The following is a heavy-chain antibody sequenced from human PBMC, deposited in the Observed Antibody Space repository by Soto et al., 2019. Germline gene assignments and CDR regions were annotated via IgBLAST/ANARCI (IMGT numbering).Heavy chain of an antibody. Sequence: QITLKESGPTPVKPTQTLTLTCTFSGFSLSSTRVAVGWIRQPPGKAPEWLALIYWDDDKRYSPFLKSRLTITKDTSKTQVVLTMTNMDPVDTATYYCAHSVVAGLGYYFDYWGQGTLVTVSS. J-gene: IGHJ4*02. V-gene: IGHV2-5*02. CDR1: GFSLSSTRVA. CDR2: IYWDDDK. D-gene: IGHD6-19*01. CDR3: AHSVVAGLGYYFDY.